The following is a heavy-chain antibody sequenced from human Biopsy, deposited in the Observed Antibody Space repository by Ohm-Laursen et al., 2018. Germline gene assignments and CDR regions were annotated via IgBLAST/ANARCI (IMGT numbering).Heavy chain of an antibody. CDR2: FNSDGTDT. CDR1: GFTFSSSW. Sequence: SLRLSCAAPGFTFSSSWMHWVRQAPGKGLEWVSRFNSDGTDTTYADSAKGRFTISRDNAKNTLYLQMNSLRVEDTAVYYCAKAGRGYIDYWGQGTLVIVSS. J-gene: IGHJ4*02. CDR3: AKAGRGYIDY. V-gene: IGHV3-74*01. D-gene: IGHD5-18*01.